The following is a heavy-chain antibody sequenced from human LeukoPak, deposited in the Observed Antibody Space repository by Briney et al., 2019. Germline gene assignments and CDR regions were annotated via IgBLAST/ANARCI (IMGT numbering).Heavy chain of an antibody. V-gene: IGHV4-38-2*02. D-gene: IGHD3-3*01. J-gene: IGHJ4*02. CDR1: GYSISSGYY. CDR3: ARERFLEWLLATNFDY. CDR2: IYHSGST. Sequence: PSETLSLTCTVSGYSISSGYYWGWIRQPPGKGLEWIGSIYHSGSTYYNPSLKSRLTISVDTSKNQFSLKLSSVTAADPAVYYCARERFLEWLLATNFDYWGRGTLVTVSS.